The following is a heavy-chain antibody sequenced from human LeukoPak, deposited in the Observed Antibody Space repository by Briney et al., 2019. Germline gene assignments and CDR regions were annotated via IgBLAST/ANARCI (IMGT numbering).Heavy chain of an antibody. CDR1: GFTFDDYG. V-gene: IGHV3-20*01. J-gene: IGHJ4*02. CDR3: ARAIAAANTQTFDY. CDR2: INWNDGST. Sequence: GGSLRLSCAASGFTFDDYGMSWVRQAPGKGLEWVSGINWNDGSTGYADSVKGRFTISRDNAKNSLYLQMNSLRAEDTALYHCARAIAAANTQTFDYWGQGILVTVSS. D-gene: IGHD6-13*01.